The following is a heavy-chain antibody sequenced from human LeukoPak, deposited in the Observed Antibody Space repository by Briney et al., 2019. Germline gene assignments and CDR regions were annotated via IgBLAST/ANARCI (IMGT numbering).Heavy chain of an antibody. CDR1: GFTFDDYA. D-gene: IGHD4-17*01. Sequence: SLRLSCAASGFTFDDYAMHWVRQAPGKGLEWVSGISWNSGSIGYADSVKGRFTISRDNAKNSLYLQMNSLRAEDTALYYCAKAGGYGDYGAYFDYWGQGTLVTVSS. V-gene: IGHV3-9*01. CDR2: ISWNSGSI. J-gene: IGHJ4*02. CDR3: AKAGGYGDYGAYFDY.